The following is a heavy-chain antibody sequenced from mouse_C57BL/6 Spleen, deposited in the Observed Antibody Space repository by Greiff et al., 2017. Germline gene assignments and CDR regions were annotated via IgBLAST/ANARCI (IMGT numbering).Heavy chain of an antibody. CDR2: IWSGGST. CDR1: GFSLTSYG. CDR3: ARNDGYS. J-gene: IGHJ2*01. V-gene: IGHV2-2*02. Sequence: VQLQQSGPGLVQPSQSLSITCTVSGFSLTSYGVHWVRQSPGKGLEWLGVIWSGGSTDYNAAFISRLSISKDNSKSQVFFKMNSLQANDTAIYYCARNDGYSWGQGTTLTVSS. D-gene: IGHD2-3*01.